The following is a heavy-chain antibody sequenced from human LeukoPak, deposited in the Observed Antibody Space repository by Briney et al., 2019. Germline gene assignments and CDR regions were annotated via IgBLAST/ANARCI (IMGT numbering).Heavy chain of an antibody. CDR1: GFTFDDYA. CDR3: AKTDAFDI. V-gene: IGHV3-9*01. CDR2: ISWNSGSI. J-gene: IGHJ3*02. Sequence: GGSLRLSCAASGFTFDDYAMHWVRQAPGKGLEWVSGISWNSGSIGYADSVKGRFTISRDNAKNSLYLQMNSLRAEDTALYYCAKTDAFDIWGQGPMVTVSS.